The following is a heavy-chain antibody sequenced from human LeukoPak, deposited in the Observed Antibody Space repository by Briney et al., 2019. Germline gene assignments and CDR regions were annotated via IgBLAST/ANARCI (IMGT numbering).Heavy chain of an antibody. D-gene: IGHD2/OR15-2a*01. CDR1: GFTFGDYA. Sequence: GESLKISCTTSGFTFGDYAMAWVRQTPGKGLECVGSIRGKAYGGTTEYAASVKGRFTISRDDSRSIAYLQMNSLKIEDTAVYYCTRWRVTSMLYSWGQGTLVTVSS. V-gene: IGHV3-49*04. CDR3: TRWRVTSMLYS. J-gene: IGHJ4*02. CDR2: IRGKAYGGTT.